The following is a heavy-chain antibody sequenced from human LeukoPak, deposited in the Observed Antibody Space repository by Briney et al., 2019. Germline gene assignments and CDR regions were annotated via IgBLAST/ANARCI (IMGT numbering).Heavy chain of an antibody. CDR3: AAVRQRDGYNYC. D-gene: IGHD5-24*01. CDR2: IIPIFGTA. J-gene: IGHJ4*02. Sequence: ASVKVSCKASGGTFSSYAISWVRQAPGQGLEWMGGIIPIFGTANYAQKFQGRVTITTDESTSTAYMELSSLRSEDTAVYYCAAVRQRDGYNYCWGQGTLVTVSS. CDR1: GGTFSSYA. V-gene: IGHV1-69*05.